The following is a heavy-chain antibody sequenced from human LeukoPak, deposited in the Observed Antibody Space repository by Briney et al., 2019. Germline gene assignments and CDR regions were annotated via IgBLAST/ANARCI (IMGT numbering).Heavy chain of an antibody. CDR1: GFTLSSYW. Sequence: GGSLRLSCAASGFTLSSYWMHWVRHAPGKGLVWVSHISSDGSTTDYADSVKGRFTISRDNVKNTLYLQMNSLRAEDMAVYYCARGYGDYARLPFDCWGQGTLVTVSS. CDR2: ISSDGSTT. CDR3: ARGYGDYARLPFDC. J-gene: IGHJ4*02. D-gene: IGHD4-17*01. V-gene: IGHV3-74*01.